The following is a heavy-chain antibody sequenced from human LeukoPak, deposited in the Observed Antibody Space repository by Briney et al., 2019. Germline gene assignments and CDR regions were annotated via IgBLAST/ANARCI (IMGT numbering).Heavy chain of an antibody. CDR3: AREGTANWFDP. D-gene: IGHD2-21*02. V-gene: IGHV4-61*01. Sequence: PSETLSLTCTVSGGSFSSGSYYWSWLRQPPGTGLEWIGYIYYSGSTNYNPSLKSRVTISVDTSKNQFSLKLSSVTAADTAVYYCAREGTANWFDPWGQGTLVTVSS. CDR2: IYYSGST. J-gene: IGHJ5*02. CDR1: GGSFSSGSYY.